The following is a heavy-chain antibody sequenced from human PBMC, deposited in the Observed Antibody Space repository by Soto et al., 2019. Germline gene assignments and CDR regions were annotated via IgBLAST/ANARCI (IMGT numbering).Heavy chain of an antibody. D-gene: IGHD2-8*01. Sequence: QVQLVQSGAEVREPGSSVKVSCEASGGTFRSYAINWVRQAPGQGLEWMGGIIPMFGKANYAEKFLGRVTITADEATRTAYMAVSSLKSEDTAVYYCARSMETNYFYCMDVWGLGTTVTVYS. J-gene: IGHJ6*02. CDR2: IIPMFGKA. CDR1: GGTFRSYA. V-gene: IGHV1-69*01. CDR3: ARSMETNYFYCMDV.